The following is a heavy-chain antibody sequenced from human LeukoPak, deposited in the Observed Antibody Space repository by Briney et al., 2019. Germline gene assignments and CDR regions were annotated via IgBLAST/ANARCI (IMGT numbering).Heavy chain of an antibody. CDR2: IYYSGST. D-gene: IGHD3-10*01. Sequence: PSETLSLTCTVSGGSISSGGYYWSWIRQHPGKGLEWIGYIYYSGSTYYNPSLKSRVTISVDTSKNQFSLKLGSVTAADTAVYYCARGPPTYGSGTINWFDPWGQGTLVTVSS. CDR1: GGSISSGGYY. V-gene: IGHV4-31*03. CDR3: ARGPPTYGSGTINWFDP. J-gene: IGHJ5*02.